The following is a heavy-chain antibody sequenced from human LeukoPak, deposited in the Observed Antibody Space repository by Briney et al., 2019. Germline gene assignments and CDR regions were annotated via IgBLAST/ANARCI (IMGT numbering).Heavy chain of an antibody. CDR1: GGSFSGYY. V-gene: IGHV4-34*01. J-gene: IGHJ3*02. Sequence: SETLSLTCAVYGGSFSGYYWTWIRQTPGKGLEWIGEINHSGSTNYNPSLKSRVTISVDTSKKQFSLNLSSVTAADTAVYYCARGFILYCGGDCYSDALDIWGQGTMVTVSS. D-gene: IGHD2-21*02. CDR2: INHSGST. CDR3: ARGFILYCGGDCYSDALDI.